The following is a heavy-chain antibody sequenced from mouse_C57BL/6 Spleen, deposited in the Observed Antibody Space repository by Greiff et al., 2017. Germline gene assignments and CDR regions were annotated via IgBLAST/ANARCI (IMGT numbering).Heavy chain of an antibody. CDR3: ARQGDGYYYFDY. V-gene: IGHV5-12*01. CDR2: ISNGGGST. D-gene: IGHD2-3*01. Sequence: EVHLVESGGGLVQPGGSLKLSCAASGFTFSDYYMYWVRQTPEKRLEWVAYISNGGGSTYYPDTVKGRFTISRDNAKNTLYLQMSRLKSEDTAMYYCARQGDGYYYFDYWGQGTTLTVSS. CDR1: GFTFSDYY. J-gene: IGHJ2*01.